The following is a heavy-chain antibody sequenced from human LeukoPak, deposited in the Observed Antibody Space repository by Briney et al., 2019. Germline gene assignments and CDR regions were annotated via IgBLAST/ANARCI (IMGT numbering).Heavy chain of an antibody. CDR1: GYTFTSYD. V-gene: IGHV1-8*01. Sequence: ASVKVSCKASGYTFTSYDINWVRQATGQGLEWMGWMNPNSGNTGYAQKFQGRVTMTRNTSISTAYMELSSLRSEDTAVYYCARVGHYGSGSPNWFDPWGQGTLVTVSS. CDR2: MNPNSGNT. D-gene: IGHD3-10*01. J-gene: IGHJ5*02. CDR3: ARVGHYGSGSPNWFDP.